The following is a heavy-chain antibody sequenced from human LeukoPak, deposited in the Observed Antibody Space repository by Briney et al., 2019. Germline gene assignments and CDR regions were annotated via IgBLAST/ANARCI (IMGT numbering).Heavy chain of an antibody. J-gene: IGHJ3*02. D-gene: IGHD2-2*01. CDR1: GFTFSIAW. Sequence: PGGSLRLSCAASGFTFSIAWMNWVRQAPGKGLEWVGRIKSKTDGGTTDYAAPVKGRFTISRDDSKNTLYLQMNSLKTEDTAVYYCTTESPAAIGAPMGDIWGQGTMVTVSS. CDR3: TTESPAAIGAPMGDI. CDR2: IKSKTDGGTT. V-gene: IGHV3-15*07.